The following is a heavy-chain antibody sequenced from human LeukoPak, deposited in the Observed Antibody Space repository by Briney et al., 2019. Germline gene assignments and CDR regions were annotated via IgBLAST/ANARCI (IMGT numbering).Heavy chain of an antibody. V-gene: IGHV4-61*02. D-gene: IGHD6-13*01. J-gene: IGHJ4*02. CDR3: ARAPGIAAAGPYFDY. Sequence: SETLSLTCTVSGGSISSGSYYWSWIRQPAGKGLEWIGRIYTSGSTNYNPSLKSRVTISVDTSKNQFSLKLSSVTAAGTAVYYCARAPGIAAAGPYFDYWGQGTLVTVSS. CDR1: GGSISSGSYY. CDR2: IYTSGST.